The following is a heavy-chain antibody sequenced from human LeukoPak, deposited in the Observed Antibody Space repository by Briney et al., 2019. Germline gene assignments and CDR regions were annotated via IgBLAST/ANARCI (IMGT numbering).Heavy chain of an antibody. D-gene: IGHD6-19*01. Sequence: GGSLRLSCSASGFTFSSFALHWVRQAPGKGLEYVSGISNTGVSTYYADSVTGRFTISRDNSKNTLYLQMGSLRAEDTAIYYCARDRIAVAGAFDIWGQGTMVTVSS. V-gene: IGHV3-64D*06. CDR2: ISNTGVST. CDR1: GFTFSSFA. J-gene: IGHJ3*02. CDR3: ARDRIAVAGAFDI.